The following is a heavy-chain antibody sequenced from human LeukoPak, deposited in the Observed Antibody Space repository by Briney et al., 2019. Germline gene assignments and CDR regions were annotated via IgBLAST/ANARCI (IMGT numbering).Heavy chain of an antibody. D-gene: IGHD3-10*01. V-gene: IGHV4-59*08. Sequence: SETPSLTCTVSGGSISGHHWTWIRQPPGKGLEWIGYMYYSGTSTNYNPSLKSRVTISVDTSKNQFSLKLSSVTAADTAVYYCARSAGAGSYAWFDPWGQGTQVTVSS. CDR2: MYYSGTST. CDR1: GGSISGHH. J-gene: IGHJ5*02. CDR3: ARSAGAGSYAWFDP.